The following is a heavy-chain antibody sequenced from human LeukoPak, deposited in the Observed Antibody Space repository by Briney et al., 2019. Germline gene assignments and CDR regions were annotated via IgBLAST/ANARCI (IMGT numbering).Heavy chain of an antibody. D-gene: IGHD6-19*01. CDR3: SAQPESLAGAMYS. CDR1: GFSFSSHS. CDR2: ISPRSDFT. Sequence: GGSLRLSCAASGFSFSSHSMTWVRQAPGRGLDWVSTISPRSDFTFYADCVKGRFTVSRDNSRNTLYLHMGTLRAEYTAVYYCSAQPESLAGAMYSWGQGALVTVSS. V-gene: IGHV3-23*01. J-gene: IGHJ4*02.